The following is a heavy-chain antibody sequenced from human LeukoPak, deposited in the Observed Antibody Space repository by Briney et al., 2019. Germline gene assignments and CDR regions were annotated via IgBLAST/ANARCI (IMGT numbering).Heavy chain of an antibody. Sequence: GGCLRVSCAASGCTSPSSRMFRGGQAQGKGLEWVSSISSSSSYIYYADSVKGGFTISRDNAKNSLYLQMSSLRAEDTAIYYCARLYDILTGAFDYWGQGTLVTVSS. CDR1: GCTSPSSR. CDR3: ARLYDILTGAFDY. V-gene: IGHV3-21*01. J-gene: IGHJ4*02. D-gene: IGHD3-9*01. CDR2: ISSSSSYI.